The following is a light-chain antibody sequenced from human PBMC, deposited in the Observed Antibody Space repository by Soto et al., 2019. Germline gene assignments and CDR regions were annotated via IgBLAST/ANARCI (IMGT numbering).Light chain of an antibody. V-gene: IGKV3-20*01. J-gene: IGKJ1*01. CDR3: QQYGSLPPWT. CDR2: AAF. Sequence: EIVMTQSPATLSLSPGETATLSCRASQSVSSNYVGWYQQKPGHPPRLLFDAAFSGATVIPDRFSGSGSGTEFTLTISSLEPEDFAVYYCQQYGSLPPWTFGQGTKVDIK. CDR1: QSVSSNY.